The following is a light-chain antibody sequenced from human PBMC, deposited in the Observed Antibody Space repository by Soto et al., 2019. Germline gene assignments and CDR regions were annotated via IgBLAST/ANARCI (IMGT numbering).Light chain of an antibody. CDR2: GAS. Sequence: EIVLTQSPGTLSLFPGERATLSCRASQRVSSTYFAWYRQKPGQPPRLLIYGASKRATGVPDMVSGSGSGTDFNLTINRLEHGYFAVYYCQHYASLPPGFTFGPGTTVDIK. J-gene: IGKJ3*01. V-gene: IGKV3-20*01. CDR1: QRVSSTY. CDR3: QHYASLPPGFT.